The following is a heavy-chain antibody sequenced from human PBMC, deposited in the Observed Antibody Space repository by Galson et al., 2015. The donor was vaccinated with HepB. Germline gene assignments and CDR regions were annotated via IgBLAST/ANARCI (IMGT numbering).Heavy chain of an antibody. D-gene: IGHD1-26*01. V-gene: IGHV4-4*07. Sequence: TLSLTCTVSSDSISNYYWNWIRQPAGKGLEWIGRTRTSGSTDYNPSLKSRVTMSLDTSQNQFSLDLSSVTAADTAVYYCAGGLPWGELPWFDPWGQGTLVTVSS. CDR2: TRTSGST. CDR3: AGGLPWGELPWFDP. CDR1: SDSISNYY. J-gene: IGHJ5*02.